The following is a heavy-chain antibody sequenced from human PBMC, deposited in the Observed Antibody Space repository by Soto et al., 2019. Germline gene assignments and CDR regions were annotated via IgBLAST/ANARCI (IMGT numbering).Heavy chain of an antibody. D-gene: IGHD6-19*01. CDR2: INAGNGNT. V-gene: IGHV1-3*01. J-gene: IGHJ4*02. CDR1: GYTFTSYA. Sequence: SVKVSFKASGYTFTSYAMHWVRQAPGQRLEWMGWINAGNGNTKYSQKFQGRVTITRDTSASTAYMELSSLRSEDTAVYYCARWGPDSSGWPFDYWGQGTLVTVSS. CDR3: ARWGPDSSGWPFDY.